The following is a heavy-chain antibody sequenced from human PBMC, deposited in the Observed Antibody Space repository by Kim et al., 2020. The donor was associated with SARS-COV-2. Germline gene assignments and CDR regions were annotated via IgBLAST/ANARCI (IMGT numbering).Heavy chain of an antibody. CDR1: GDSITTGGYY. V-gene: IGHV4-31*03. D-gene: IGHD7-27*01. CDR2: IYYGGNT. CDR3: ARDDSLGGFDY. Sequence: SETLSLTCTVSGDSITTGGYYWNWIRQQPGKGLEWIGSIYYGGNTHYIPSLKSRLTISVDTSKNQFSLNLNSATAADTAVYYCARDDSLGGFDYWGQGILVTV. J-gene: IGHJ4*02.